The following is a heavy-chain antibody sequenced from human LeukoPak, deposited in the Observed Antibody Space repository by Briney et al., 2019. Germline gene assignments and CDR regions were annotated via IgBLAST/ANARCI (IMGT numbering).Heavy chain of an antibody. CDR1: GYTFTGYY. Sequence: GASVKVSCKASGYTFTGYYMHWVRQAPGQGLEWMGRTNPNSGGTDYAQKFQGRVTMTRDTSINTAYMELSRLRSDDTAVYYCAREFNNNWPFDYWGQGTLVTVSS. CDR2: TNPNSGGT. CDR3: AREFNNNWPFDY. J-gene: IGHJ4*02. D-gene: IGHD1-1*01. V-gene: IGHV1-2*06.